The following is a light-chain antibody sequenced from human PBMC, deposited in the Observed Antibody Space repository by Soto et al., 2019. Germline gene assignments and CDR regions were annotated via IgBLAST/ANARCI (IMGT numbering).Light chain of an antibody. CDR3: QQYGSSLLT. Sequence: VLTQSPGTLSLSPGERATLSCRASQSVSSSYLAWYQQKPGQAPRLLIYGASSRATGIPDRFSGSESGTDFTLTIRRLEPEDFAVYYCQQYGSSLLTFGGGTKVDI. CDR1: QSVSSSY. J-gene: IGKJ4*01. V-gene: IGKV3-20*01. CDR2: GAS.